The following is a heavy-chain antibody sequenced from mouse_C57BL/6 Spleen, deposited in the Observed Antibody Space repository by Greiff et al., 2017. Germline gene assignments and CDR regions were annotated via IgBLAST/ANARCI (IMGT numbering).Heavy chain of an antibody. D-gene: IGHD1-1*01. CDR3: ARERDYYESWYYDV. CDR1: GYSITSGDY. Sequence: EVKLEESGPGLVKPSQSLSLTCSVTGYSITSGDYWNWIRQFPGNKLEWMGYLSYDGSNNYNPSLKNRISITRDTSTNLFFLQLNSVPTEYTATYYCARERDYYESWYYDVWGTGATVTVAS. J-gene: IGHJ1*03. V-gene: IGHV3-6*01. CDR2: LSYDGSN.